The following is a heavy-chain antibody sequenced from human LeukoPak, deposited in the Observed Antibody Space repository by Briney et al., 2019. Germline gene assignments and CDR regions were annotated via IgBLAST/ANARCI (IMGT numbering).Heavy chain of an antibody. V-gene: IGHV5-51*01. CDR2: IYPGDSAT. Sequence: GESLKISCKGAGYTFTNYWIGWVRQMPGKGLEFMGIIYPGDSATRYTPSFQGQVTISVDKSIHTAYLQWSSLKASDSAMYYCARAGYSNRWDGVAYWGQRTLVTVSS. J-gene: IGHJ4*02. D-gene: IGHD2/OR15-2a*01. CDR1: GYTFTNYW. CDR3: ARAGYSNRWDGVAY.